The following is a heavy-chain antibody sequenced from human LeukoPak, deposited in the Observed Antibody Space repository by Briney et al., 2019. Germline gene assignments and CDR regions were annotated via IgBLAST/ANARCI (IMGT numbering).Heavy chain of an antibody. J-gene: IGHJ6*03. CDR1: GFTVSSNY. Sequence: PGGSLRPSCAASGFTVSSNYMSWVRQAPGKGLEWVSVIYSGGSTYYADSVKGRFTISRDNSKNTLYLQMNSLRAEDTAVYYCASMPNYDYVWGSLYYMDVWGKGTTVTVSS. D-gene: IGHD3-16*01. V-gene: IGHV3-53*01. CDR2: IYSGGST. CDR3: ASMPNYDYVWGSLYYMDV.